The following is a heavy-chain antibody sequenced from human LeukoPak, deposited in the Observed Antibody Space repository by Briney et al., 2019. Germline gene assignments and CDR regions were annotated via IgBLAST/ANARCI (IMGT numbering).Heavy chain of an antibody. D-gene: IGHD6-19*01. CDR2: ISSNGGST. Sequence: PGRSLRLSCAASGFTFSSYAMHWVRQAPGKGLEYVSAISSNGGSTYYANSVKGRFTISRDNSKNTLYLQMGSLRAEDMAVYYCARDPGSSGFNLPMDVWGQGTTVTVSS. V-gene: IGHV3-64*01. CDR3: ARDPGSSGFNLPMDV. J-gene: IGHJ6*02. CDR1: GFTFSSYA.